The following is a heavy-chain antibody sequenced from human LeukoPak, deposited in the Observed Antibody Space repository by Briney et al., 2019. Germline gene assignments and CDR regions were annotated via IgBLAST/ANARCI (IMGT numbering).Heavy chain of an antibody. CDR3: ANALGSARGRNCSGGSCYGELVY. V-gene: IGHV3-23*01. Sequence: GGSLRLSCAASGFTFSSYAMSWVRQAPGKGLEWVSAISGSGGSTYYADSVKGRFTISRDNSKNTVYLQMNSLRAEDTAVYYCANALGSARGRNCSGGSCYGELVYWGQGTLVTVSS. CDR2: ISGSGGST. D-gene: IGHD2-15*01. J-gene: IGHJ4*02. CDR1: GFTFSSYA.